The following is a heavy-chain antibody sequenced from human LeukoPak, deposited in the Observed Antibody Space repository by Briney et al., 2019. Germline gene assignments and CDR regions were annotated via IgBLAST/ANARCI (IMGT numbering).Heavy chain of an antibody. J-gene: IGHJ4*02. CDR2: ISGSSTYI. CDR1: GFTFSSYS. Sequence: GGSLRLSCAASGFTFSSYSMNWVRQAPGKGLEWVSSISGSSTYIYYADSVKGRFTISRDNAKNSLYLQMNSLRAEDTAVYYCARDRGNSGFSDYWDQGTLVTVSS. CDR3: ARDRGNSGFSDY. D-gene: IGHD6-19*01. V-gene: IGHV3-21*01.